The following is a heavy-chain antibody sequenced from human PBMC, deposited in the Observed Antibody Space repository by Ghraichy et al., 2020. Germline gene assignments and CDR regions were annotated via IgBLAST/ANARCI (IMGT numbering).Heavy chain of an antibody. Sequence: GGSLRLSCAASGFTFSNAWMSWVRQAPGKGLEWVGRIKSKTDGGTTDYAAPVKGRFTISRDDSKNTLYLQMNSLKTEDTAVYYCTLPYNWNDVHDTDYWGQGTLVTVSS. CDR3: TLPYNWNDVHDTDY. J-gene: IGHJ4*02. CDR1: GFTFSNAW. CDR2: IKSKTDGGTT. D-gene: IGHD1-20*01. V-gene: IGHV3-15*01.